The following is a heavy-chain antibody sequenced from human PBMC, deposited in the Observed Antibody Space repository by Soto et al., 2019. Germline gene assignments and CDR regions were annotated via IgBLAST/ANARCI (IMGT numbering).Heavy chain of an antibody. Sequence: QVQLQESGPGLVKPSETLSLTCNVSGSSVSSGNHYWSWIRQPPGKELEFIAYVFYSGSDNYNPSLKSRVTTSFDTSKNQFSLNLRSVTAADTAVYYCARGRGYGYGIDYWGQGVLVTVSS. CDR3: ARGRGYGYGIDY. CDR2: VFYSGSD. V-gene: IGHV4-61*01. CDR1: GSSVSSGNHY. D-gene: IGHD5-18*01. J-gene: IGHJ4*02.